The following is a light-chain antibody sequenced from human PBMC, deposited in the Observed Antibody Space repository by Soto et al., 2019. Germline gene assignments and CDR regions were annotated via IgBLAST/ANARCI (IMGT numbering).Light chain of an antibody. J-gene: IGLJ1*01. V-gene: IGLV1-44*01. CDR1: SSNIGSNT. CDR2: SDT. Sequence: LTQPPSASGTPGQRVTISCSGSSSNIGSNTVNWYQQLPETAPKLLIYSDTQRPSGVPDRFSGSKSGTSASLAISGLQSEDEADYYCAAWDDSLNGPVFGTGTKLTVL. CDR3: AAWDDSLNGPV.